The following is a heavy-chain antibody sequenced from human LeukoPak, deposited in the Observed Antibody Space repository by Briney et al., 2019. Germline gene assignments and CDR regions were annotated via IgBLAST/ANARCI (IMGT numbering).Heavy chain of an antibody. D-gene: IGHD3-9*01. CDR1: GFTFSRNG. J-gene: IGHJ4*02. CDR3: ARDLGYDILTGYYSD. V-gene: IGHV3-33*01. CDR2: ISYDGSNK. Sequence: PGGSLRLSCAASGFTFSRNGMHWVRQAPGKGLEWVAVISYDGSNKYYADSVKGRFTISRDNSKNTLYLQMNSLRAEDTAVYYCARDLGYDILTGYYSDWGQGTLVTVSS.